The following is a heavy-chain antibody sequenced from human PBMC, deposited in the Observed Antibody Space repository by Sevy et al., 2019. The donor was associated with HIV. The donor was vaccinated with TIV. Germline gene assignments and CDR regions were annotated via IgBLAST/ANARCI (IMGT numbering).Heavy chain of an antibody. CDR1: GFPFSSYA. CDR2: LIGGGRRT. CDR3: AKRRVQSGLSGGGANYGMDV. V-gene: IGHV3-23*01. Sequence: GGSLRLSCAASGFPFSSYAMSWVRQAPGRGLEWVSTLIGGGRRTYYADSVMGRFIISRDNSRNTLYLQMNSLRAEDTAIYYCAKRRVQSGLSGGGANYGMDVCGRGTTVIVSS. D-gene: IGHD2-8*02. J-gene: IGHJ6*02.